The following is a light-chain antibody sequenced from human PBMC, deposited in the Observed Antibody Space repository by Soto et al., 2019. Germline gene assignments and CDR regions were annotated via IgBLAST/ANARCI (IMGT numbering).Light chain of an antibody. Sequence: QSVLTQPPSASGSPGQSVTISCTGTSSDVGGYDYVSWYQQHPGKAPKLMIYEVTMRPSGVSDRFSGSKSGNTASLTVSGLQAEDEADYYCSSYTGGNPSYVFGTGTRSPS. V-gene: IGLV2-8*01. CDR1: SSDVGGYDY. CDR2: EVT. J-gene: IGLJ1*01. CDR3: SSYTGGNPSYV.